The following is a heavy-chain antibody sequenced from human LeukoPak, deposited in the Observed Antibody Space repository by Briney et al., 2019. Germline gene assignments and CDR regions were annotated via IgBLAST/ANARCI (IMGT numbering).Heavy chain of an antibody. CDR3: ARDESSSS. Sequence: GGSLRLSCAASGFTFSNFAMSWVRQAPGKGLEWVSSISSSSSYIYYADSVKGRFTISRDNAKNSLYLQMNSLRAEDTAVYYCARDESSSSWGQGTLVTVSS. V-gene: IGHV3-21*01. CDR1: GFTFSNFA. J-gene: IGHJ5*02. D-gene: IGHD6-6*01. CDR2: ISSSSSYI.